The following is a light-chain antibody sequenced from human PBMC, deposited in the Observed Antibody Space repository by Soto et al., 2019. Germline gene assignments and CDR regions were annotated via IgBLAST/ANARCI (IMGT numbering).Light chain of an antibody. CDR1: QSVSSN. J-gene: IGKJ1*01. V-gene: IGKV3-15*01. CDR3: KQYNNWPT. CDR2: GAS. Sequence: EMVMTQSPATLSVSPGERATLSCRASQSVSSNLAWYQQKPGQAPRLLIYGASTRATGIPARFSGSGSGTEFTLTISTLLSKDFAFSYCKQYNNWPTFAQGPK.